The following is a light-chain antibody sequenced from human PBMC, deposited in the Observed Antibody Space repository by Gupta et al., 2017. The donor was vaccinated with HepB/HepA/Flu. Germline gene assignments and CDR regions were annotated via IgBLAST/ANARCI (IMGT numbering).Light chain of an antibody. CDR2: NTN. J-gene: IGLJ2*01. Sequence: QTVVTQEPSFSVSPGGTVTLTCGLGSGSVSTSYYPSWYQQTPGQAPRTLIYNTNTRSSGVPDRFSGSILGNRAALTITGAQADDESDYYCVLYMGSGISVFGGGTKLTVL. CDR1: SGSVSTSYY. CDR3: VLYMGSGISV. V-gene: IGLV8-61*01.